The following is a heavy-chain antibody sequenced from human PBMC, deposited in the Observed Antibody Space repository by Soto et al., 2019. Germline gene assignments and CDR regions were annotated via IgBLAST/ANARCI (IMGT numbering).Heavy chain of an antibody. J-gene: IGHJ4*02. Sequence: GGSLRLSCAASGFTFSSYGMHWVRQAPGKGLEWVAVIWYDGSNKYYADSVKGRFTISRDNSKNTLYLQMNSLRAEDTAVYYCARVYSGSYSDYWGQGTLVTVSS. CDR3: ARVYSGSYSDY. CDR2: IWYDGSNK. V-gene: IGHV3-33*08. CDR1: GFTFSSYG. D-gene: IGHD1-26*01.